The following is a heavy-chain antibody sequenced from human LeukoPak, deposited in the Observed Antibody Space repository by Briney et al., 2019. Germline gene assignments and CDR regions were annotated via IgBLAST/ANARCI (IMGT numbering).Heavy chain of an antibody. D-gene: IGHD3-10*01. J-gene: IGHJ4*02. Sequence: GGSLRLSCAASGFTFSSYELNWVRQAPGKGPEWVSYISSSGSTIYYADSVKGRFTISRDNAKNSLYLQMNSLRAEDTAVYYCARNYGVTFDYWGQGTLVSVSS. CDR1: GFTFSSYE. CDR2: ISSSGSTI. V-gene: IGHV3-48*03. CDR3: ARNYGVTFDY.